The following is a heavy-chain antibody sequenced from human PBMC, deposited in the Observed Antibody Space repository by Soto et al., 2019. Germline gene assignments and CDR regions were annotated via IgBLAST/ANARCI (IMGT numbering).Heavy chain of an antibody. J-gene: IGHJ6*02. CDR3: ARHVPAAGYYYGMDV. V-gene: IGHV1-69*12. Sequence: QVQLVQSGAEVKKPGSSVKVSCKASGGTFSSYAISWVRQAPGQGLEWMGGIIPIFGTANYAQKFQGRVTITADEPTSTAYRELSRLRSEDTAVYYCARHVPAAGYYYGMDVWGQGTTVTVSS. CDR2: IIPIFGTA. CDR1: GGTFSSYA. D-gene: IGHD2-2*01.